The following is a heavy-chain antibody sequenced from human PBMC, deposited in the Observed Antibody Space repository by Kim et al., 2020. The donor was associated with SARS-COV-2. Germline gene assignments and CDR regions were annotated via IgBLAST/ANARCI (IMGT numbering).Heavy chain of an antibody. J-gene: IGHJ4*02. CDR1: EFTFSRYS. CDR2: ISRNSDYI. CDR3: ARDLSLGRPGGFDY. D-gene: IGHD3-10*01. Sequence: GGSLRLSCAASEFTFSRYSMNWVRQAPGKGLEWVSTISRNSDYIYYADSVEVRFTISRDNAKNSLYLQMNSLRADDTAMYYCARDLSLGRPGGFDYWGQG. V-gene: IGHV3-21*01.